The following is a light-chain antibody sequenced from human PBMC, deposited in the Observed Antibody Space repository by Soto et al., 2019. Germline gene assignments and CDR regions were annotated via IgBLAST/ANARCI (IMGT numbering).Light chain of an antibody. V-gene: IGLV2-14*01. CDR2: DVS. CDR3: SSYTSSSVV. Sequence: QSVLTQPASVSGSPGHSMTISCTGTSSDVGGYNYVSWYQQHPGKAPKLMIYDVSNRPSGVSNRFSGSKSGNTASLTISGLQAEDEADYYCSSYTSSSVVFGGGTKLTVL. J-gene: IGLJ2*01. CDR1: SSDVGGYNY.